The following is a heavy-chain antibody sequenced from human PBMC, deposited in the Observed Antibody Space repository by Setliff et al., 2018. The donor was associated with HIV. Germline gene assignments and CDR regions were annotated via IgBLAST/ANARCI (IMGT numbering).Heavy chain of an antibody. D-gene: IGHD6-13*01. CDR1: GYTFTGYY. V-gene: IGHV1-2*02. CDR2: INPNSGDT. J-gene: IGHJ5*02. Sequence: GASVKVSCKASGYTFTGYYMHWVRQAPGQGLEWMGWINPNSGDTNYAQKFQGRVTITADESTSTAYMELSSLRSDDTAVYYCARDFSGQQLVGGWFDPWGQGTLVTVSS. CDR3: ARDFSGQQLVGGWFDP.